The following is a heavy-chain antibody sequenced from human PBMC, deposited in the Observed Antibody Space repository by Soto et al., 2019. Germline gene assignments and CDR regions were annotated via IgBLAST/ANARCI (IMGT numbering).Heavy chain of an antibody. CDR2: IGPETGAT. CDR3: GRGRSGQVVVFY. V-gene: IGHV1-2*02. Sequence: SSVKVSCKASGYTFTGHYIHWVRQAPEQGPEWMGEIGPETGATRYAQKFQGRVTMTRDMSITTVYMELNNLSPDDTAVYYCGRGRSGQVVVFYWGQGTPVTVS. D-gene: IGHD3-22*01. J-gene: IGHJ4*02. CDR1: GYTFTGHY.